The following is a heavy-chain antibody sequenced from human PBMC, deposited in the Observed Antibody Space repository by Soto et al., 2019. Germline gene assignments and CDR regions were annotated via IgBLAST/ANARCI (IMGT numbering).Heavy chain of an antibody. CDR1: GFTFSSYW. CDR3: ARIASAGRGWDV. V-gene: IGHV3-7*01. CDR2: IKQDGSEK. J-gene: IGHJ6*02. D-gene: IGHD6-13*01. Sequence: EVQLVESGGGLVQPGGSLRLSCAACGFTFSSYWMSCVRQAPVKGQEWVGNIKQDGSEKNYVDFMEGRFTISRDNAENSLYLQMNSLRAEDTAVYYCARIASAGRGWDVWGQGTTVVVSS.